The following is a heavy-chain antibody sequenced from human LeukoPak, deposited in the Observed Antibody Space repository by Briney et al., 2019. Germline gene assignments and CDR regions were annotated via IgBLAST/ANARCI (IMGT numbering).Heavy chain of an antibody. CDR3: ARDWANSN. CDR1: GFTVSSNY. V-gene: IGHV3-66*02. CDR2: IYSGGST. Sequence: PGGSLRLSCAASGFTVSSNYMSRVRQAPGKGLEWVSVIYSGGSTYYADSVKGRFTISRDNSKNTLYLQMNSLGAEDTAVYYCARDWANSNWGQGTLVTVSS. J-gene: IGHJ4*02. D-gene: IGHD2-21*01.